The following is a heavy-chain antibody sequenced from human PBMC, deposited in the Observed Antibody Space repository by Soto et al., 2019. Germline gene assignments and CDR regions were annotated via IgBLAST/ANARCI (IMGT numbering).Heavy chain of an antibody. V-gene: IGHV1-69*01. J-gene: IGHJ4*02. Sequence: VKVACKAAGGPLSSYAIIWVRQAPGQGLEWMGGIIPIFGTANYAQKFQGRVTITADESTSTAYMELSSLRSEDTDVYYCASGSHPPQFAYRGQGTLLTV. CDR3: ASGSHPPQFAY. CDR2: IIPIFGTA. CDR1: GGPLSSYA.